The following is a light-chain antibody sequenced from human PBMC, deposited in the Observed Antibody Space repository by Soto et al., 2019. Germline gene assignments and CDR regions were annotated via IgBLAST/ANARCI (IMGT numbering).Light chain of an antibody. CDR3: QQYNNWPLT. Sequence: EIVLTQSPDTMSLSPGERATLSCRASQSVSSNLAWYQQKPGQAPRLLIYGASTRATGIPARFSGSGSGTEFTLTISSLQSEDFAVYYCQQYNNWPLTFGGGTKV. CDR1: QSVSSN. V-gene: IGKV3-15*01. CDR2: GAS. J-gene: IGKJ4*01.